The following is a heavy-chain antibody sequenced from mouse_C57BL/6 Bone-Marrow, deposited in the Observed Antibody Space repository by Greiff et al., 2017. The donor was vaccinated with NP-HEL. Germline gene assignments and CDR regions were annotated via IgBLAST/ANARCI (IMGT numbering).Heavy chain of an antibody. CDR2: IDPEDGVT. CDR1: GFNIKDYY. J-gene: IGHJ4*01. D-gene: IGHD1-1*01. Sequence: EVQLQQSGAELVKPGASVKLSCTASGFNIKDYYMHWVKQRTEQGLEWIGRIDPEDGVTKYAPNFQGKATITADTSSNTADLQLSSLTSEDTAVYYCVCVLYYYGSSYGYAMGYWGQGTSVTVSS. V-gene: IGHV14-2*01. CDR3: VCVLYYYGSSYGYAMGY.